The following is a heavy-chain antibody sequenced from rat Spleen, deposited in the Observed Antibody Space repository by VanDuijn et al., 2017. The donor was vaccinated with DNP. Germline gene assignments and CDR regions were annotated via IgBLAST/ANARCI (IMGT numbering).Heavy chain of an antibody. J-gene: IGHJ2*01. Sequence: EVQLVESGGGLVQPGWSLKLSCAASGFTFSNYYMAWVRQAPKKGLEWVASISASGGSTSYRDSVKGRFTISRDNAKSTLYLQMDSLRSEDTATYYCTTDFERGYWGQGVMVTVSS. CDR1: GFTFSNYY. V-gene: IGHV5-27*01. CDR2: ISASGGST. D-gene: IGHD1-11*01. CDR3: TTDFERGY.